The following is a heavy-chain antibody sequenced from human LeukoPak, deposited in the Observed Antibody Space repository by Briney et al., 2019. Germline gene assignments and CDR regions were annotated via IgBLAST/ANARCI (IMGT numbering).Heavy chain of an antibody. CDR3: ARETPYTIFGVVTLGMDV. J-gene: IGHJ6*04. V-gene: IGHV4-4*07. CDR2: IYTSGST. D-gene: IGHD3-3*01. CDR1: GGSFSGYY. Sequence: SETLSLTCAVYGGSFSGYYWSWIRQPAGKGLEWIGRIYTSGSTNYNPSLKSRVTISVDKSKNQFSLKLSSVTAADTAVYYCARETPYTIFGVVTLGMDVWGKGTTVTVSS.